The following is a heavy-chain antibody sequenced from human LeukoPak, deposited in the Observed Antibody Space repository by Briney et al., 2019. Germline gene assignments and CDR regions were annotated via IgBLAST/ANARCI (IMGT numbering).Heavy chain of an antibody. J-gene: IGHJ4*02. CDR3: ARVLDSSSSRYQAFPY. CDR2: ISWNSGSI. CDR1: GFTFDDYA. V-gene: IGHV3-9*01. D-gene: IGHD2-15*01. Sequence: GGSLRLSCAASGFTFDDYAMHWVRQAPGKGLEWVSGISWNSGSIGYADSVKGRFTISRDNAKNSLYLQMNSLRAEDTAVYYCARVLDSSSSRYQAFPYWGQGTLVTVSS.